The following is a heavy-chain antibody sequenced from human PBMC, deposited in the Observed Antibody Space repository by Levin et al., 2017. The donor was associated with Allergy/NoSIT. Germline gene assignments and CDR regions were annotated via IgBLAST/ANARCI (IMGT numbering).Heavy chain of an antibody. J-gene: IGHJ5*02. Sequence: AGGSLRLSCAGSGFTFSTYAIHWVRQAPGKGLEYVSAIGSNGDSTFYANSVKDRFIISRDNSKNMAYLQMDSLRPDDMGVYYCAREVLNWFEPWGQGTLVTVSP. CDR3: AREVLNWFEP. CDR1: GFTFSTYA. V-gene: IGHV3-64*01. CDR2: IGSNGDST.